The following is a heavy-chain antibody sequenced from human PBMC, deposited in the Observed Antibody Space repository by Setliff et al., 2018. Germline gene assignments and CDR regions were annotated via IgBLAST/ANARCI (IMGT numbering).Heavy chain of an antibody. D-gene: IGHD3-22*01. CDR2: INHSGNT. V-gene: IGHV4-34*01. CDR1: RGSFSGYY. CDR3: ARGHPPSDSSGYYYAY. Sequence: SETLSLTCAVYRGSFSGYYWSWIRQPPGKGLEWIGEINHSGNTNYNPSLKSRVTISVDTSKNQISLKLSSVTAADTAVYYCARGHPPSDSSGYYYAYWGQGTLVTVSS. J-gene: IGHJ4*02.